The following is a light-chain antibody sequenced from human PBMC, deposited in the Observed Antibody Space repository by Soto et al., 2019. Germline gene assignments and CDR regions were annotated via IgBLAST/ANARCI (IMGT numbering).Light chain of an antibody. Sequence: DIHMTQSPSTLSASLGDRVTITCRASQSISRWFAWYQQKAGKAPKLLIYDASILVRGVPSRFSGSGSGTDFTLTISSLQPEDFATYYCQQSYSTPWTFGQGTKVDIK. J-gene: IGKJ1*01. CDR3: QQSYSTPWT. CDR1: QSISRW. CDR2: DAS. V-gene: IGKV1-39*01.